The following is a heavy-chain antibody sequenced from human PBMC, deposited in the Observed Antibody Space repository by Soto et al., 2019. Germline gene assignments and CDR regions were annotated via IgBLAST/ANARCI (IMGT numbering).Heavy chain of an antibody. CDR3: ARDHTVTTYFYYYGVDV. V-gene: IGHV3-21*01. Sequence: LRLSCAASGFTFSSYSMNWVRQAPGKGLEWVSSISSSSSYIYYADSVKGRFTISRDNAKNSLYLQMNSLRAEDTAVYYCARDHTVTTYFYYYGVDVWGQGTTVTVSS. CDR2: ISSSSSYI. J-gene: IGHJ6*02. D-gene: IGHD4-4*01. CDR1: GFTFSSYS.